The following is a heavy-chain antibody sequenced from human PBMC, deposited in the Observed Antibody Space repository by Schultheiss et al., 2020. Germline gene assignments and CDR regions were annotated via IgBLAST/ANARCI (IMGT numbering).Heavy chain of an antibody. Sequence: GGSLRLSCKGSGYSFTSYWIGWVRQMPGKGLEWMGIIYPGDSDTRYSPSFQGQVTISADKSISTAYLQWSSLKASDTAMYYCARVITMVRGVIKYYYYGMDVWGQGTTVTVSS. CDR1: GYSFTSYW. D-gene: IGHD3-10*01. CDR3: ARVITMVRGVIKYYYYGMDV. J-gene: IGHJ6*02. CDR2: IYPGDSDT. V-gene: IGHV5-51*01.